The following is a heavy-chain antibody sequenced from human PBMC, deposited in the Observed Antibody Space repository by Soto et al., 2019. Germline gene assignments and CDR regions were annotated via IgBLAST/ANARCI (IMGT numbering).Heavy chain of an antibody. J-gene: IGHJ3*02. D-gene: IGHD1-7*01. CDR3: ARAPGVTGTTSPKDAFDI. CDR2: INHSGST. CDR1: GGSFSGYY. Sequence: PSETLSLTCAVYGGSFSGYYWSWIRQPPGKGLEWIGEINHSGSTNYNPSLKSRVTISVDTSKNQFSLKLGSVTAADTAVYYCARAPGVTGTTSPKDAFDIWGQGTMVTVSS. V-gene: IGHV4-34*01.